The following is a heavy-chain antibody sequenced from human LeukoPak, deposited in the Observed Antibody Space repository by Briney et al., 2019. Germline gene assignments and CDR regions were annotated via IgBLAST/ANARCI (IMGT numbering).Heavy chain of an antibody. CDR1: GFTFSSYA. CDR2: ISYDGSNK. V-gene: IGHV3-30-3*01. J-gene: IGHJ4*02. D-gene: IGHD3-22*01. CDR3: AGSGYYSISDY. Sequence: PGRSLRLSCAASGFTFSSYAMHWVRQAPGKGLEWVAVISYDGSNKYYADSVKGRFTISRDNSKNTLYLQMNSLRAEDTAVYYCAGSGYYSISDYWGQGTLVTVSS.